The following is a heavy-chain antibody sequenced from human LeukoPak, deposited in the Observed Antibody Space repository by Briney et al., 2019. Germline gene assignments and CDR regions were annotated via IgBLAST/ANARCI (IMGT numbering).Heavy chain of an antibody. V-gene: IGHV3-48*03. Sequence: HPGGSLRLSCAASGFIFSSHEMNWVRQAPGKGLEWVSYIRSSGSTIYYADSVKGRFTSSRDNARNSLYLQMNSLRAEDTAVYYCARDPNHYDNFFDYWGQGILVTVSS. J-gene: IGHJ4*02. CDR3: ARDPNHYDNFFDY. CDR1: GFIFSSHE. D-gene: IGHD3-22*01. CDR2: IRSSGSTI.